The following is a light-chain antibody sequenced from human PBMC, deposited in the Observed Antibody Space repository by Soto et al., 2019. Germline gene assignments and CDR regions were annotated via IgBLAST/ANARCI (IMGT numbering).Light chain of an antibody. CDR1: QILVHRDANTY. CDR3: MQATQAYT. V-gene: IGKV2-24*01. J-gene: IGKJ2*01. Sequence: DIVLTQTPLSSPVTLGQPASISCRSSQILVHRDANTYLTWLQQRPGQPPRLLIYMISNRFSRVPDRFSGSGAGTDFTLKISRVEADDVGVYYCMQATQAYTFGQGTKLEIK. CDR2: MIS.